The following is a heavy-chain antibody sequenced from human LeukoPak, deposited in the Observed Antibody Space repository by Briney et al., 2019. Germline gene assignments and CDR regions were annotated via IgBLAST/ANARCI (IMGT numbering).Heavy chain of an antibody. J-gene: IGHJ4*02. CDR3: ARGTYYGSFDL. CDR1: GFTFSNYW. V-gene: IGHV3-74*01. CDR2: ISGDGSTT. D-gene: IGHD4-17*01. Sequence: GGSLRLSCAASGFTFSNYWMHWVRQAPGKGLVWVSRISGDGSTTSYADSVKGRFTISRDNAKNTLHLQMNSLRVEDTSVYYCARGTYYGSFDLWGQGTLVTVSS.